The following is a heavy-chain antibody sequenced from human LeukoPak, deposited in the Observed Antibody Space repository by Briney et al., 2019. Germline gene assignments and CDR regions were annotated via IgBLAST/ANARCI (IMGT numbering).Heavy chain of an antibody. CDR2: IIPIFGTA. CDR3: ARDKWEPRYAFDI. V-gene: IGHV1-69*13. J-gene: IGHJ3*02. CDR1: GGTFSSYA. Sequence: SVKVSCKASGGTFSSYAIGWVRQAPGQGLEWMGGIIPIFGTANYAQKFQGRVTITADESTSTAYMELSSLRSEDTAVYYCARDKWEPRYAFDIWGQGTMVTVSS. D-gene: IGHD1-26*01.